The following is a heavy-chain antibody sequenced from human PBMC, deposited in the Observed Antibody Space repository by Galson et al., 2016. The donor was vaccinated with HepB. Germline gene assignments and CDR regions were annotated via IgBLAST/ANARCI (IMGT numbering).Heavy chain of an antibody. D-gene: IGHD2-21*01. V-gene: IGHV4-4*02. J-gene: IGHJ4*02. CDR1: GSSVSSSYW. CDR2: IFPSGNT. CDR3: TRQDLWSIEF. Sequence: SETLSLTCAVSGSSVSSSYWWSWVRRSPRKGLEWIGEIFPSGNTNYNPALESRPIISLDKSENQFSLKMTSVTAADTALYYCTRQDLWSIEFWGQGILVTVSS.